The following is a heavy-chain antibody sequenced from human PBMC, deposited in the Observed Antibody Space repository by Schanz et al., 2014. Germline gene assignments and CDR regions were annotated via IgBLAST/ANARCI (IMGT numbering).Heavy chain of an antibody. V-gene: IGHV3-74*01. J-gene: IGHJ4*02. CDR2: IDGEGGDT. CDR1: GFTFRNNW. D-gene: IGHD4-17*01. CDR3: ARVPRRVTTRGGGSRYYFDY. Sequence: LVVESGGGFVQPGGSLRLSCAASGFTFRNNWMHWFRQGPGKGLSWVSRIDGEGGDTRYADSVKGRFTISRDNAKNTLYLQLNSLRAEDTAVYYCARVPRRVTTRGGGSRYYFDYWGQGTLVTVSS.